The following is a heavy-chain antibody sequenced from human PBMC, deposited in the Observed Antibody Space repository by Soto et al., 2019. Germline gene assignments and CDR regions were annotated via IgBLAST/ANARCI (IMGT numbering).Heavy chain of an antibody. Sequence: QVQLVQSGAEVKKPGASVKVSCKASGYTFTSYDINWVRQATGQGLEWMAWMNPNSGNTGYAQKSQGRVTVTRNTSRSTAYMELSSLRSEDTAVYYCARGRSIVGAAVDYWGQGTLVTVSS. D-gene: IGHD1-26*01. CDR1: GYTFTSYD. CDR3: ARGRSIVGAAVDY. V-gene: IGHV1-8*01. J-gene: IGHJ4*02. CDR2: MNPNSGNT.